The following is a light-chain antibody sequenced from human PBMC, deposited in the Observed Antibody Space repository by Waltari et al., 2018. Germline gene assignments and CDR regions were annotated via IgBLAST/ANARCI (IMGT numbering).Light chain of an antibody. CDR2: DVA. CDR1: SSDVGGYNY. CDR3: SSYTTRSILL. Sequence: QSALTQPVSVSGSPGQSLTISCPGTSSDVGGYNYVAWYQQHPNKAPKVIIYDVANRPFGVSNRFSGSKSGSTASLTISGLQTEDEAYYYCSSYTTRSILLFGGGTKVTVL. V-gene: IGLV2-14*03. J-gene: IGLJ2*01.